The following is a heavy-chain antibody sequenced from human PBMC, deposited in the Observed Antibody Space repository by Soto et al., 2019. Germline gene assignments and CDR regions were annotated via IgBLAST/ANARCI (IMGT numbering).Heavy chain of an antibody. J-gene: IGHJ4*02. D-gene: IGHD3-10*01. Sequence: GGSLRLSCAASGFTFSSYAMSWVRQAPGKGLEWVSAISGSGGSTYYADSVKGRFTISRDNSKNTLYLQMNSLRAEDTAVYYCAKDPHEVHYGSGSYYTGDCYFDYWGQGTLVTVSS. V-gene: IGHV3-23*01. CDR2: ISGSGGST. CDR1: GFTFSSYA. CDR3: AKDPHEVHYGSGSYYTGDCYFDY.